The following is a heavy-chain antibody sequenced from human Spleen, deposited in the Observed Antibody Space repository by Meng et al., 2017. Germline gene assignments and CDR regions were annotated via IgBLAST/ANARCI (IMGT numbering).Heavy chain of an antibody. D-gene: IGHD1-14*01. CDR2: ISSSSSYI. J-gene: IGHJ4*02. CDR3: ARPINFDS. CDR1: GFTLSSFT. V-gene: IGHV3-21*01. Sequence: GESLKISCAASGFTLSSFTMNWVRQAPGQGLEWISSISSSSSYIYYADSVKGRFTIFRDNAKNSLYLQMNSLRDEDAAVYYCARPINFDSWGQGTLVTVSS.